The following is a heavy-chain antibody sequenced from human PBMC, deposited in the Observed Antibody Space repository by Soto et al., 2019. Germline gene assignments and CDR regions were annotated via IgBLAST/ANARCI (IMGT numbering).Heavy chain of an antibody. Sequence: GASVKVSFKASGYTFTSYYVHWLRQAPGQGLEWMGIINPSGGSTSYAQKFQGRVTMTRDTSTSTVYMELSSLRSEDTAVYYCARDWAVVPAAIWAGPCDYWGQGTLVTVSS. CDR2: INPSGGST. CDR3: ARDWAVVPAAIWAGPCDY. J-gene: IGHJ4*02. CDR1: GYTFTSYY. V-gene: IGHV1-46*01. D-gene: IGHD2-2*01.